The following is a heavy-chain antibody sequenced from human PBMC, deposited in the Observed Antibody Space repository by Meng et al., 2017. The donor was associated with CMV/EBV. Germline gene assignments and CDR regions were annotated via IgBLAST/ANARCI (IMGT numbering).Heavy chain of an antibody. Sequence: LRLSCAISGDSVSSNSAAWNWIRQSPSRGLEWLGRTYYRSKWYNDYAVSVKSRITITPDTSKNQFPLQLNSVTPEDTAVYYCARGPRSPTIFGVVIRNYYYGMDVWGQGTTVTVSS. D-gene: IGHD3-3*01. CDR3: ARGPRSPTIFGVVIRNYYYGMDV. J-gene: IGHJ6*02. V-gene: IGHV6-1*01. CDR1: GDSVSSNSAA. CDR2: TYYRSKWYN.